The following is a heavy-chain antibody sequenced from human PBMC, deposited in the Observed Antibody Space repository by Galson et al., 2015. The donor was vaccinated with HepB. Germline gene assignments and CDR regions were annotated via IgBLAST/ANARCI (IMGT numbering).Heavy chain of an antibody. CDR2: ILYGGSKE. V-gene: IGHV3-30*03. Sequence: SLRLSCAASGFTFSSYGMHWVRQAPGKGLEWVAVILYGGSKEYYVDSVKGRFTVSRDNSKNTLYLQMNSLRAEDTAVYYCARGREGLDYWGQGILVTVSS. CDR3: ARGREGLDY. D-gene: IGHD1-26*01. CDR1: GFTFSSYG. J-gene: IGHJ4*02.